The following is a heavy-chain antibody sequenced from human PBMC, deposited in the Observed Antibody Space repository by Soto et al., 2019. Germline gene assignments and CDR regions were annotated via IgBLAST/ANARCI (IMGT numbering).Heavy chain of an antibody. CDR2: IGTAGDT. D-gene: IGHD4-17*01. CDR3: ARAGYGDYPHY. J-gene: IGHJ4*02. V-gene: IGHV3-13*01. CDR1: GFTFSSYD. Sequence: GGSLRLSCGASGFTFSSYDMHWVRQATGKGLEWVSAIGTAGDTYYPGSVKGRFTISRENAKNSLYLQMNSLRAGDTAVYYCARAGYGDYPHYWGQGTLVTVSS.